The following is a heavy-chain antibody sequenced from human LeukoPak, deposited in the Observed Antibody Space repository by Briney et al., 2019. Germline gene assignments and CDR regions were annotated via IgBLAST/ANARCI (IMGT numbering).Heavy chain of an antibody. V-gene: IGHV4-34*01. CDR1: GGSLSGYY. J-gene: IGHJ4*02. CDR2: INHSGST. Sequence: SETLSLTCAVSGGSLSGYYWTWIRQPPGKGLEWIGEINHSGSTNYNPSLKSRVTISVDTSKNQFSLKLSSVTAADTAVYYCARGGRYCSSTSCYGGGLFDYWGQGTLVTVSS. CDR3: ARGGRYCSSTSCYGGGLFDY. D-gene: IGHD2-2*01.